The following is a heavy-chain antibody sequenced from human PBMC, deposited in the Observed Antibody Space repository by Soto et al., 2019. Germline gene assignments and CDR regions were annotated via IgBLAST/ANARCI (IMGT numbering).Heavy chain of an antibody. CDR3: AKDQGGDYDFWSGTGMDV. Sequence: ASVKVSCKASGYTFTSYGISWVRQAPGQGLEWMGWISAYNGNTNYAQKLQGRVTMTTDTSTSTAYMELRSLRSDDTAVYYCAKDQGGDYDFWSGTGMDVWGQGTTVNVSS. D-gene: IGHD3-3*01. CDR2: ISAYNGNT. V-gene: IGHV1-18*01. J-gene: IGHJ6*02. CDR1: GYTFTSYG.